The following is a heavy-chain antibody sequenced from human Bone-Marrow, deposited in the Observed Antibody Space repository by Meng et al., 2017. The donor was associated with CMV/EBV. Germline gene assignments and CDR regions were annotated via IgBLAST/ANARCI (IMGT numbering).Heavy chain of an antibody. Sequence: GESLKISCAASGFTFDNYGMHWVRQTPGKGLEWVAFVRHDGTNKFYGDSVKGRFTISRDNSKNTVSLEMNSLRPEETAVYYCAKDELLSGGANAYFDYWGQGTRVTGSS. CDR2: VRHDGTNK. D-gene: IGHD1-26*01. J-gene: IGHJ4*02. CDR1: GFTFDNYG. CDR3: AKDELLSGGANAYFDY. V-gene: IGHV3-30*02.